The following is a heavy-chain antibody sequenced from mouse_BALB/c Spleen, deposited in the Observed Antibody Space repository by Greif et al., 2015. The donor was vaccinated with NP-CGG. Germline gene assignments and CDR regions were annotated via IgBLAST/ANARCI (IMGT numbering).Heavy chain of an antibody. V-gene: IGHV14-4*02. CDR1: GFNIKDYY. CDR3: NAGAGAYYYDY. J-gene: IGHJ2*01. CDR2: IDPENGDT. Sequence: VQLKESGAELVRSGASVKLSCTASGFNIKDYYMHWVKQRPEQGLEWIGWIDPENGDTEYAPKFQGKATMTADTSSNTAYLQLSSLTSEDTAVYYCNAGAGAYYYDYWGQGTTLTVSS. D-gene: IGHD3-3*01.